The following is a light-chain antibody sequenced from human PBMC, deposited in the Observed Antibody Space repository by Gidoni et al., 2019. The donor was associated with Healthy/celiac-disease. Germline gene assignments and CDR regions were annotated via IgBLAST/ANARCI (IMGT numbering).Light chain of an antibody. V-gene: IGLV1-47*01. Sequence: QSVLTQPPSASVPPGQRVTISCSGSSSNIGSNYVYWYQQLPATAPKLLIYRNNQRPSGVPDRFSGSKSGTSASLAISGLRSEDEADYYCAAWDDSLSGRVFGGGTKLTVL. CDR2: RNN. J-gene: IGLJ3*02. CDR3: AAWDDSLSGRV. CDR1: SSNIGSNY.